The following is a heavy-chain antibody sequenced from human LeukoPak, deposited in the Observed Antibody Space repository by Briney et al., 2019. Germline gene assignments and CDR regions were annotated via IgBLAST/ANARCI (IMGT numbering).Heavy chain of an antibody. CDR1: GFSLASTAVG. D-gene: IGHD3-10*01. Sequence: KQSGPTLVKATQTLTLTCTFSGFSLASTAVGVGWIRQPPGKALEWLALCYGDDAKRYSPSLKSRLTINKDTSKNQVVLTMTNVGPVDTATYYCAARDASGTSRDAFDIWGQGTKVTVSS. CDR3: AARDASGTSRDAFDI. V-gene: IGHV2-5*02. CDR2: CYGDDAK. J-gene: IGHJ3*02.